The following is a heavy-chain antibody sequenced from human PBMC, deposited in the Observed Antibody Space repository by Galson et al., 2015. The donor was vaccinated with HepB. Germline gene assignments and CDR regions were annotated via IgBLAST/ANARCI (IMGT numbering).Heavy chain of an antibody. J-gene: IGHJ4*02. Sequence: CAISGDSVSSNSAAWNWIRQSPSRGLEWLGRTYYRSKWFNDYAVSVKSRITINPDTSKNQFSLQLNSVTPEDTAVYYCARVGNSSGWYDSVDYWGQGTLVTVSS. CDR2: TYYRSKWFN. CDR1: GDSVSSNSAA. D-gene: IGHD6-19*01. CDR3: ARVGNSSGWYDSVDY. V-gene: IGHV6-1*01.